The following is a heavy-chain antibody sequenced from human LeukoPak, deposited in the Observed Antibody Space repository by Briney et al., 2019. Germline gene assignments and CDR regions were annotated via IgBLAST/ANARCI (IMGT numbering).Heavy chain of an antibody. J-gene: IGHJ6*02. CDR1: GGSVSGYY. Sequence: SETLSLTCAVYGGSVSGYYWSWIRQAPGKGLEWIGEINHSGSTNYNPSLKSRVTISVDTSKNQFSLKLSSVTAADTAVYYCARGHDILTGESYYYYGMDVWGQGTTVTVSS. D-gene: IGHD3-9*01. CDR2: INHSGST. V-gene: IGHV4-34*01. CDR3: ARGHDILTGESYYYYGMDV.